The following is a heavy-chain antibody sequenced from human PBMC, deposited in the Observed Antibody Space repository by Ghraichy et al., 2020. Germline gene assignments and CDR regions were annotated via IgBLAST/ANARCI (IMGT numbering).Heavy chain of an antibody. CDR3: AKGGENLLWFGELLHYYYYMDV. V-gene: IGHV3-23*01. Sequence: GGTLRLSCAASGFTFSSYAMSWVRQAPGKGLEWVSAISGSGGSTYYADSVKGRFTISRDNSKNTLYLQMNSLRAEDTAVYYCAKGGENLLWFGELLHYYYYMDVWGKGTTVTVSS. J-gene: IGHJ6*03. D-gene: IGHD3-10*01. CDR2: ISGSGGST. CDR1: GFTFSSYA.